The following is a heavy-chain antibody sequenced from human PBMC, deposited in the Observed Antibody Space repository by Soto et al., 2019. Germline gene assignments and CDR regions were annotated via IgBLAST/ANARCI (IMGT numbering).Heavy chain of an antibody. CDR1: GGSFSGYY. V-gene: IGHV4-34*01. CDR2: INHSGST. D-gene: IGHD3-3*01. CDR3: ARASITIFGVVNHYYYYGMDV. Sequence: PSETLSLTCAVYGGSFSGYYWSWIRQPPGKGLEWIGEINHSGSTNYNPSLKSRVTISVDTSKNQFSLKLSSVTAADTAVYYCARASITIFGVVNHYYYYGMDVWGQGTTVTVSS. J-gene: IGHJ6*02.